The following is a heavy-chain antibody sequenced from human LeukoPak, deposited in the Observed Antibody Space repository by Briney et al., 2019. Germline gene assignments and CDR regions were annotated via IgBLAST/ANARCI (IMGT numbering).Heavy chain of an antibody. CDR1: GLSVSSNY. J-gene: IGHJ4*02. CDR2: LYSDGTT. Sequence: PGGSLRLSCAASGLSVSSNYMSWVRQAPGKGLEWVSVLYSDGTTYCADSVKGRFTISRDNSKNTLYLQMNSLRAEDTAVYYCVRGMGVSMLYYFDYWGQGTLVTVSS. V-gene: IGHV3-66*02. D-gene: IGHD3-10*01. CDR3: VRGMGVSMLYYFDY.